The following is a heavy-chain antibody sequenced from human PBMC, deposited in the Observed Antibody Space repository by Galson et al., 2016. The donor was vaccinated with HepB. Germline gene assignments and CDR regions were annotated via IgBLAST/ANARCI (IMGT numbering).Heavy chain of an antibody. CDR1: GYTFTDYY. D-gene: IGHD1-7*01. CDR3: ARSDNWNYGDY. V-gene: IGHV1-2*06. Sequence: SVKVSCKASGYTFTDYYVHWVRQAPGQGLEWMGRINPHTGGTKYAQKFQGRVTLTRDTSINTAYMGLSRLTSDDTAVYYCARSDNWNYGDYWGQGTLVTVSS. CDR2: INPHTGGT. J-gene: IGHJ4*02.